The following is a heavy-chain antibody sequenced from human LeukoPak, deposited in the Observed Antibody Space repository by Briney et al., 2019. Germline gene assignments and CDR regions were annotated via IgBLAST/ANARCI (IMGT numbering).Heavy chain of an antibody. J-gene: IGHJ4*02. D-gene: IGHD3-16*01. CDR3: AGRRVLDASFDY. V-gene: IGHV3-21*01. CDR2: ISSSSSYI. Sequence: GGSLRLSCAASGFTFSSYSMNWVRQAPGKGLEWVSSISSSSSYIYYADSVKGRFTIPRDNAKNSLYLQMNSLRAEDTAVYYCAGRRVLDASFDYWGQGTLVTVSS. CDR1: GFTFSSYS.